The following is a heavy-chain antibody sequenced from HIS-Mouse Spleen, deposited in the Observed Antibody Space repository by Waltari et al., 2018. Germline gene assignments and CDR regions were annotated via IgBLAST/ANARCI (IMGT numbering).Heavy chain of an antibody. CDR2: IDWDDDK. CDR3: ARIAEGYSSGWYAFDY. V-gene: IGHV2-70*15. D-gene: IGHD6-19*01. Sequence: QVTLRGSGPALVKPTQTLTLTCTFSGFSLSTSGMCVSWIRQPPGKALEWLARIDWDDDKYYSKSLKTRLTISKDTSKNQVVLTMTNMDPVDTATYYCARIAEGYSSGWYAFDYWGQGTLVTVSS. CDR1: GFSLSTSGMC. J-gene: IGHJ4*02.